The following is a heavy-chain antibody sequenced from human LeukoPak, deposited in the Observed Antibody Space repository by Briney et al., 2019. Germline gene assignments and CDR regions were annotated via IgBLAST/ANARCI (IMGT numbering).Heavy chain of an antibody. CDR3: ARDDQQLMDY. D-gene: IGHD6-13*01. Sequence: GGSLRLSCAASGFTFSSYAMHWVRQAPGKGLEWVAVISYDGSNKYYADSVKGRFTISRGNSKNTLYLQMNSLRAEDTAVYYCARDDQQLMDYWGQGTLVTVSS. J-gene: IGHJ4*02. V-gene: IGHV3-30*01. CDR1: GFTFSSYA. CDR2: ISYDGSNK.